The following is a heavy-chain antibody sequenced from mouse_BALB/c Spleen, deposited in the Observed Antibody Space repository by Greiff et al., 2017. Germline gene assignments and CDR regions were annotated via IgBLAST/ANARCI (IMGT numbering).Heavy chain of an antibody. Sequence: QVHLKQPGADLVNPGAPVKISCKASGYTLTSSIMHWVKQTPGQGLEWMGAIYPGNGDTSYNQNFKGKATLTADKSSSTAYMQLSSLTSEDSAVYYCASSSSYAMDYWGQGTSVTVSS. CDR3: ASSSSYAMDY. V-gene: IGHV1-12*01. J-gene: IGHJ4*01. D-gene: IGHD1-1*01. CDR2: IYPGNGDT. CDR1: GYTLTSSI.